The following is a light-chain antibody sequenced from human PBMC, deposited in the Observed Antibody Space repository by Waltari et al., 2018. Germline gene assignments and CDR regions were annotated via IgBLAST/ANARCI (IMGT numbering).Light chain of an antibody. V-gene: IGKV1-12*01. Sequence: EIQMTQSPSSVSASVGDTVTISCRASQDNSTWLAWYQHIPGRAPKPLIYHASSLESGVPSRFSGSESGTDFTLTISGLQPDDFGIYDCQQGDSFPPTFGLGTKVEV. CDR3: QQGDSFPPT. CDR2: HAS. CDR1: QDNSTW. J-gene: IGKJ1*01.